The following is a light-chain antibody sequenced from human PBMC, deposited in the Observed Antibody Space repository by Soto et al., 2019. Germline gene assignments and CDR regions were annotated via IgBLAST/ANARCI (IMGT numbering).Light chain of an antibody. Sequence: DIQMTQSPSTLSASVGDRVTITCRASQSIRSWLAWYQQKPGKAPKLLIYKASTLASGLPSRFSGGGSGTVFTLTISRQQPDDVATYYCQEYSTSSLTFGQGTKREIK. CDR1: QSIRSW. J-gene: IGKJ1*01. V-gene: IGKV1-5*03. CDR3: QEYSTSSLT. CDR2: KAS.